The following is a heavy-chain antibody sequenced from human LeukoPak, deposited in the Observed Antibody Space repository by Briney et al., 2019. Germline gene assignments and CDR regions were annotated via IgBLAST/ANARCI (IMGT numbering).Heavy chain of an antibody. V-gene: IGHV3-23*01. D-gene: IGHD3-10*01. CDR2: ISGSGGSA. CDR3: AKDNYYYDTFDI. CDR1: GFTFSSYA. Sequence: GGSLRLSCAASGFTFSSYAMSWVRQAPGKGLEWVSAISGSGGSAYYADSVKGRFTISRDNSKNTLYLQMNSLRAEDTAVYYCAKDNYYYDTFDIWGQGTMVTVSS. J-gene: IGHJ3*02.